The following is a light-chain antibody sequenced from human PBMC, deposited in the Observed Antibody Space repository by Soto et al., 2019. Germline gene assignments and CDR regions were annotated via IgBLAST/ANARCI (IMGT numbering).Light chain of an antibody. CDR3: SSYGASSTL. J-gene: IGLJ3*02. CDR2: DVS. V-gene: IGLV2-14*03. CDR1: SSDIGSYNY. Sequence: QSVLTQPASLSGSPGQSITISCTGTSSDIGSYNYVSWYQQHPGNAPKLMIFDVSYRPSGISDRFSGSKSGNTASLTISGLQPEDEADYYCSSYGASSTLFGGGTKVTVL.